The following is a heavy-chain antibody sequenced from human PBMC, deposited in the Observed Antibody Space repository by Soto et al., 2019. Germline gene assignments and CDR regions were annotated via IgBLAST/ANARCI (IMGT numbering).Heavy chain of an antibody. V-gene: IGHV3-33*01. J-gene: IGHJ4*02. D-gene: IGHD3-10*01. CDR1: GFTFSSYG. CDR2: IWYDGSNK. CDR3: ARDPFLYGSGSYLGEDDY. Sequence: GSLRLSCAASGFTFSSYGMHWVRQAPGKGLEWVAVIWYDGSNKYYADSVKGRFTISRDNSKNTLYLQMNSLRAEDTAVYYCARDPFLYGSGSYLGEDDYWGQGTLVTVSS.